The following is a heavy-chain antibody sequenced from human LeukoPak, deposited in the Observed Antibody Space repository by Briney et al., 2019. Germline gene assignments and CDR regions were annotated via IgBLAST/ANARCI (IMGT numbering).Heavy chain of an antibody. Sequence: SETLSLTCTVSGGSISSNSYYWGWIRQPPGKGLEWIGNIYNSGSTYYHPSLKSRVTISVDTSKNQFSLKLSSVTAADTAVYYCARRENNYGYFDYWGQGTLVTVLS. CDR3: ARRENNYGYFDY. V-gene: IGHV4-39*01. CDR2: IYNSGST. J-gene: IGHJ4*02. D-gene: IGHD3-10*01. CDR1: GGSISSNSYY.